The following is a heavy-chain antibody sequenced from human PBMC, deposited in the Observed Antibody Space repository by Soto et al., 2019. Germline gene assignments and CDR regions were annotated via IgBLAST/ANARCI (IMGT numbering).Heavy chain of an antibody. CDR3: ARGPFTYDSSGYYVY. J-gene: IGHJ1*01. Sequence: QVQLVQSGAEVKKPGASVRISCKTSGYSFSGYYIHWVRQAPGQGLEWMGWINPNSGATLYARKFQGRVIVSRDTSISTAFMHLSSLSSDDAAVYYCARGPFTYDSSGYYVYWGQGTLVTVSS. CDR2: INPNSGAT. CDR1: GYSFSGYY. D-gene: IGHD3-22*01. V-gene: IGHV1-2*02.